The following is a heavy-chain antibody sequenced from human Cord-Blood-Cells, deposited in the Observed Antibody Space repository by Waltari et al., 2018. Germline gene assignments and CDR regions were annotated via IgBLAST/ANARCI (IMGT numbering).Heavy chain of an antibody. CDR2: ISWDGGST. D-gene: IGHD6-19*01. CDR3: AKAYSSGWYYFDY. Sequence: EVQLVESGGVVVQPGGSLRLSCAASGFTFDDYAMHWVRQAPGKGLEWVSLISWDGGSTYYADSVKGRFTIARDNSKNSLYLQMNSLRAEDTALYYCAKAYSSGWYYFDYWGQGTLVTVSS. V-gene: IGHV3-43D*04. J-gene: IGHJ4*02. CDR1: GFTFDDYA.